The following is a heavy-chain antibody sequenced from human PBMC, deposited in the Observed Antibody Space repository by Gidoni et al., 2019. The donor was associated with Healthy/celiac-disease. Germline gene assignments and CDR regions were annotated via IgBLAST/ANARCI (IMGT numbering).Heavy chain of an antibody. Sequence: QVQLVESGGGVVQPGRSLRLSCAASRFTFSSYAMHWVRQAPGKGLEWVAVISYDGSNKYYADSVKGRFTISRDNSKNTLYLQMNSLRAEDTAVYYCASLSRGSSSGPFDYWGQGTLVTVSS. CDR2: ISYDGSNK. J-gene: IGHJ4*02. CDR1: RFTFSSYA. CDR3: ASLSRGSSSGPFDY. V-gene: IGHV3-30-3*01. D-gene: IGHD2-15*01.